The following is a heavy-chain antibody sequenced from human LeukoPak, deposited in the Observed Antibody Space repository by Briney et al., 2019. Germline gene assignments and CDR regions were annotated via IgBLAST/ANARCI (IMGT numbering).Heavy chain of an antibody. Sequence: PGGSLRLSCAASGFTFSNAWMSWVRQAPGKGLEWVSRVRSETDGGTTDHAAPVQGRFTISRDDSKNTLYLQMNSLETDDTAVYYCTTLSYAAAPTWGQGTLVTVSS. D-gene: IGHD2-2*01. CDR3: TTLSYAAAPT. CDR1: GFTFSNAW. CDR2: VRSETDGGTT. V-gene: IGHV3-15*01. J-gene: IGHJ5*02.